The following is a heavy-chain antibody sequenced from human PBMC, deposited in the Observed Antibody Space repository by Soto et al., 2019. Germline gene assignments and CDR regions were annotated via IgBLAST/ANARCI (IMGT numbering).Heavy chain of an antibody. CDR2: INHSGST. Sequence: SETLSLTCAVYGGSFSGYYWSWIRQPPGKGLEWIGEINHSGSTNYNPSLKSRVTISVDTSKNQFSPKLSSVTAADTAVYYCARDSRPTGIVGTDPGGYYYYGMDVWGQGTTVTVSS. J-gene: IGHJ6*02. CDR3: ARDSRPTGIVGTDPGGYYYYGMDV. V-gene: IGHV4-34*01. CDR1: GGSFSGYY. D-gene: IGHD1-26*01.